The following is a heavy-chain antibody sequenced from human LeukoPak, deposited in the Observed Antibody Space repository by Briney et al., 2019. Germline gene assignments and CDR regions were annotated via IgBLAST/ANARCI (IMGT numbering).Heavy chain of an antibody. J-gene: IGHJ5*02. CDR1: GGSISSYY. D-gene: IGHD1-20*01. Sequence: PSETLSLTCTVSGGSISSYYWSWIRQPPGKGLEWIGYIYYSGSTNYNPSLKSRVTISVDTSKNQFSLKLSSVTAADTAVYYCARSLGITGTTGWFDPWGQGTLVTVSS. V-gene: IGHV4-59*08. CDR2: IYYSGST. CDR3: ARSLGITGTTGWFDP.